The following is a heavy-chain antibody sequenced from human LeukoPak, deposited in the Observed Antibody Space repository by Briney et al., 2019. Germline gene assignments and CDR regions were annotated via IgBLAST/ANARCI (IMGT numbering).Heavy chain of an antibody. Sequence: GGSLRLSCAASGFTLNNYAMSWVRQAPGKGLEWVSGISGSAYSTYNADSVKGRFTISRDNSKNTLYLQMNSLRAEDTAVYYCAKGALDYDFWSGYFDWGQGTLVTVSS. D-gene: IGHD3-3*01. V-gene: IGHV3-23*01. CDR1: GFTLNNYA. CDR3: AKGALDYDFWSGYFD. CDR2: ISGSAYST. J-gene: IGHJ4*02.